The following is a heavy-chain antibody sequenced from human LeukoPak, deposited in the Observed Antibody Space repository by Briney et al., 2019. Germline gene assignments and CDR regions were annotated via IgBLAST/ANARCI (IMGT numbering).Heavy chain of an antibody. J-gene: IGHJ5*02. CDR1: GGSISSSSYY. CDR2: IYYSGST. CDR3: ARENYRSENWFDP. V-gene: IGHV4-39*07. Sequence: SETLSLTCTVSGGSISSSSYYWGWIRQPPGKGLEWIGSIYYSGSTYYNPSLKSRVTISVDTSKNQFSLKLSSVTAADTAVYYCARENYRSENWFDPWGQGTLVTVSS. D-gene: IGHD3-10*01.